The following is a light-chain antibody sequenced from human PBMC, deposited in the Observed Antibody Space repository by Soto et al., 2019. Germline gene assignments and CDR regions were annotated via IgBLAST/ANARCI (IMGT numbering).Light chain of an antibody. V-gene: IGKV1-17*01. J-gene: IGKJ5*01. CDR1: QGIRND. CDR3: QEYDGAPSIT. Sequence: DIQMTQSPSSLSASLGDRFTITCLASQGIRNDLGWYQQKPGKAPKRLIYAASSLQSGVPSRFSGSGSGTDFTLTISSLEPDDFAVYYCQEYDGAPSITFGLGTRLEIK. CDR2: AAS.